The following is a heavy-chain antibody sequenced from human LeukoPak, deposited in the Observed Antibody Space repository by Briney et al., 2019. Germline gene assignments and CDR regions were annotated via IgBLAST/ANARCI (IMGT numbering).Heavy chain of an antibody. CDR2: INRDGSER. Sequence: GKSLRLSCAASGFTFSDYWMSWVRQAPGKGLEWVANINRDGSERYYVDSVKGRFTISRDNARNSLYLEMNSLRAEDTAVYYCARRFDYWGQGTLVTVSS. J-gene: IGHJ4*02. CDR3: ARRFDY. V-gene: IGHV3-7*01. CDR1: GFTFSDYW.